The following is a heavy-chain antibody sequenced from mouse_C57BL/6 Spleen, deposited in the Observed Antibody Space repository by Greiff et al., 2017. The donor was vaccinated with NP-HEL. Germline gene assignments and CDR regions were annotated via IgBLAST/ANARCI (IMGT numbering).Heavy chain of an antibody. V-gene: IGHV1-59*01. Sequence: QVQLQQPGAELVRPGTSVKLSCKASGYTFTSYWMHWVKQRPGQGLEWIGVIDPSDSYTNYNQKFKGKATLTVDTSSSTAYMQLSSLTSEDSAVYYCARRMYGNYGAMDYWGQGTSVTVSS. CDR1: GYTFTSYW. D-gene: IGHD2-10*02. CDR3: ARRMYGNYGAMDY. CDR2: IDPSDSYT. J-gene: IGHJ4*01.